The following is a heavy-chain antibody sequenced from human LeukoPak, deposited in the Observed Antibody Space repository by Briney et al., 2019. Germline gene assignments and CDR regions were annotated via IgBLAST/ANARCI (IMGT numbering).Heavy chain of an antibody. CDR2: INSSGGT. D-gene: IGHD6-19*01. V-gene: IGHV4-4*07. CDR3: ARDGTRGWSYYYYMDV. Sequence: SETLSLTCIVSGGSITSYYWSWIRQSAGKGLEWIGRINSSGGTNYNPSLRGRVTVSVDTSKSEFSLKLNSVTAADTAVYFCARDGTRGWSYYYYMDVWGKGTRSPSP. J-gene: IGHJ6*03. CDR1: GGSITSYY.